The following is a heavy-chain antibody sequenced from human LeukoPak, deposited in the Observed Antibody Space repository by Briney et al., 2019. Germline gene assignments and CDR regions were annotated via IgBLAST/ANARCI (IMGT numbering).Heavy chain of an antibody. CDR1: GGSFSGYY. Sequence: SETLSLTCAVSGGSFSGYYWSWIRQPPGKGLEWIGEINHSGSTNYNPSLKSRVTISVDTSTNQSSLKLSTVTAADTAVYYCARLTGYSTTPANFDLWGRGTLVTVSS. D-gene: IGHD6-13*01. CDR3: ARLTGYSTTPANFDL. V-gene: IGHV4-34*01. CDR2: INHSGST. J-gene: IGHJ2*01.